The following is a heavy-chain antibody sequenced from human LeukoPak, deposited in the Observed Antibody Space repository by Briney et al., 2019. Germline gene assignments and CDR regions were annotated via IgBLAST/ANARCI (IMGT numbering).Heavy chain of an antibody. V-gene: IGHV3-53*01. D-gene: IGHD2-21*02. CDR3: AKEHCGGDCYWPYYYYGMDV. CDR2: IYSDGST. Sequence: GGSLRLSCAASGFIVSGDFMSWVRQAPGKGLEWVSVIYSDGSTYYADSVKGRFTISRDNSKNTLYLQMNSLRAEDTAVYYCAKEHCGGDCYWPYYYYGMDVWGQGTTVTVSS. CDR1: GFIVSGDF. J-gene: IGHJ6*02.